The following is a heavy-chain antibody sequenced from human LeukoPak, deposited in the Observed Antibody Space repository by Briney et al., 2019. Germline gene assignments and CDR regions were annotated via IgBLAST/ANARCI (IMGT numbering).Heavy chain of an antibody. V-gene: IGHV3-21*01. CDR2: ISTSGTYM. CDR1: GLTFSGYI. D-gene: IGHD6-13*01. CDR3: ARGIAAAGHGMDV. Sequence: GGSLRLSCAASGLTFSGYIMSWVRQAPGKGLEWVSSISTSGTYMDYADSVKGRFIISRDNSKNSLFLQMNSLRAEDTAVYSCARGIAAAGHGMDVWGQGTTVTVSS. J-gene: IGHJ6*02.